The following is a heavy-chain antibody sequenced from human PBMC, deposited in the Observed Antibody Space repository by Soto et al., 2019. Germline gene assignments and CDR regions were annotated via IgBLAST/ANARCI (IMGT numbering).Heavy chain of an antibody. D-gene: IGHD6-13*01. V-gene: IGHV1-46*01. Sequence: ASVKVSCKASGYTFTSYYMHWVRQAPGQGLEWMGIINPSGGSTSYAQKFQGRVTMTRDTSTSTVYMELSSLRSEDTAVYYCARASSSWYLSTVYFDYWGQGTLVTGSS. J-gene: IGHJ4*02. CDR1: GYTFTSYY. CDR3: ARASSSWYLSTVYFDY. CDR2: INPSGGST.